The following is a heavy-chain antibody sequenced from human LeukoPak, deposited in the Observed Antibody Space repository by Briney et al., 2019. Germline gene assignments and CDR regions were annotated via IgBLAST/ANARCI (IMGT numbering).Heavy chain of an antibody. J-gene: IGHJ3*02. D-gene: IGHD6-19*01. V-gene: IGHV4-59*08. CDR3: ARGNPSSGDGSDI. CDR1: GGSIRSYY. CDR2: IYYSGST. Sequence: SETLSLTCTVSGGSIRSYYWIWIRQPPGKGLEWIGYIYYSGSTSYNPSLRSRVSISVDTSKNQFSLKLSSVTASDTAVYYCARGNPSSGDGSDIWGQGTMVTVSS.